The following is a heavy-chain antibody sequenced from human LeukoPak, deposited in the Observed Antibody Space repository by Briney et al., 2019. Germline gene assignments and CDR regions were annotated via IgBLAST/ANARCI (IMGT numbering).Heavy chain of an antibody. D-gene: IGHD3-9*01. Sequence: GASVKVSCKASGYTFTSYGISWVRQAPGQGLEWMGWISAYNGNTNYAQKLQGRVTITADKSTSTAYMELSSLRSEDTAVYYCARGRKLLRYFDWLPSSAFDMWGQGTVVTVSA. CDR1: GYTFTSYG. J-gene: IGHJ3*02. CDR2: ISAYNGNT. CDR3: ARGRKLLRYFDWLPSSAFDM. V-gene: IGHV1-18*01.